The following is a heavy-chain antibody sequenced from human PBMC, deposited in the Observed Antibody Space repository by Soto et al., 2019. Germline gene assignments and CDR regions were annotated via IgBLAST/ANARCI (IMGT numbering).Heavy chain of an antibody. D-gene: IGHD2-2*01. CDR2: IIPIFGTA. J-gene: IGHJ6*03. CDR3: ARVGYCSSTSCYGEDYYYYMDV. CDR1: GGTFSSYA. V-gene: IGHV1-69*13. Sequence: ASVKVSCKASGGTFSSYAISWVRQAPGQGLEWMGGIIPIFGTANYAQKFQGRVTITADESTSTAYMELRSLRSDDTAVYYCARVGYCSSTSCYGEDYYYYMDVWGKGTTVTVSS.